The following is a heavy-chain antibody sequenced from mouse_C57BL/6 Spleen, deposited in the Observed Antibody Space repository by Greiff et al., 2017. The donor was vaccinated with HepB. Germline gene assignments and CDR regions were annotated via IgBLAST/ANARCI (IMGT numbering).Heavy chain of an antibody. CDR2: IDPSASYT. J-gene: IGHJ4*01. Sequence: QVQLQQPGAELVMPGASVKLSCKASGYTFTSYWMHWVKQRPGQGLEWIGEIDPSASYTNYNQKFKGKSTLTVDKSSSTAYMQLSSLTSEDSAVYYCARPGDYDGYAMDYWGQGTSVTVSS. CDR1: GYTFTSYW. V-gene: IGHV1-69*01. D-gene: IGHD2-4*01. CDR3: ARPGDYDGYAMDY.